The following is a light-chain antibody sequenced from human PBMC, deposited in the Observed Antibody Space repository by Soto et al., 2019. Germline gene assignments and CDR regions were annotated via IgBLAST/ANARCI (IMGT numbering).Light chain of an antibody. J-gene: IGKJ4*01. CDR1: QGIGNF. CDR2: AAS. V-gene: IGKV1-27*01. Sequence: DIEMTQSPSSLSASLGDTVTITCRASQGIGNFLAWYQQKPGDVPKLLIYAASTVQSGGPSRFSGSGSGTDFTLTISSLQPEDVETYFCHRYNSAQFTFGGRTKVDIX. CDR3: HRYNSAQFT.